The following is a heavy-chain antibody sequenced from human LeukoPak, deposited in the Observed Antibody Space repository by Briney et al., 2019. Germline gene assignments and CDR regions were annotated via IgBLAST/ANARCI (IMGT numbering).Heavy chain of an antibody. V-gene: IGHV3-21*01. J-gene: IGHJ4*02. CDR3: ARDPVEMATIGEG. D-gene: IGHD5-24*01. CDR2: ISSSSSYI. CDR1: GFTFSSYS. Sequence: GGSLRLSCAASGFTFSSYSMNWVRQAPGKGLEWVSSISSSSSYIYYADSMKGRFTISRDNAKNSLYLQMNSLRAEDTAVYYCARDPVEMATIGEGWGKGTLVTVSS.